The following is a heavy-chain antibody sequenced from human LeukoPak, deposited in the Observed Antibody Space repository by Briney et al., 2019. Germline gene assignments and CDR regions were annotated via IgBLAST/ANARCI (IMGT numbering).Heavy chain of an antibody. J-gene: IGHJ6*02. Sequence: GAPVKVSCKASGYTFTSYDINWVRQATGQGLEWMGWMNPNSGNTGYAQKFQGRVTMTRNTSISTAYMELSSLRSEDTAVYYCARASTVAYSYYYGMDVWGQGTTVTVSS. CDR1: GYTFTSYD. V-gene: IGHV1-8*01. D-gene: IGHD4-23*01. CDR2: MNPNSGNT. CDR3: ARASTVAYSYYYGMDV.